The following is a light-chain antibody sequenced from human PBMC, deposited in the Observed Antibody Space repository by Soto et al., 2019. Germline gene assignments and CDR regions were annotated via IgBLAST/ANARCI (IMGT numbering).Light chain of an antibody. Sequence: EIVLTQFPATLSLSPGERATLSCRASQSVSSYLAWHQQKPGQAPRLLIYDTSRRAAGVPARFSASGSGTDFTLTISSLEPEDFAVYYCQRGDTFGQGTRLEIK. CDR2: DTS. CDR1: QSVSSY. J-gene: IGKJ5*01. CDR3: QRGDT. V-gene: IGKV3-11*01.